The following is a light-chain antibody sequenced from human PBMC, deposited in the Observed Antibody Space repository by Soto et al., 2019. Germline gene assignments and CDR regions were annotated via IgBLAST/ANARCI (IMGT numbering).Light chain of an antibody. Sequence: QSALTQPRSVSGSPGQSVTISCTGTSSDVGGYNSVSWYQQHPGKAPKLMIYAVTKRPSGVPARFSGSNSANTASLTISGLQAEDEADYYCSSYTSSSTPKVFGTGTKVTVL. V-gene: IGLV2-11*01. CDR3: SSYTSSSTPKV. CDR1: SSDVGGYNS. J-gene: IGLJ1*01. CDR2: AVT.